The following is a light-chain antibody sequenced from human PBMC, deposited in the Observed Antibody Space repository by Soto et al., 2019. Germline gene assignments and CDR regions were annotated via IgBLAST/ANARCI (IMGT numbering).Light chain of an antibody. CDR1: QSVGNL. J-gene: IGKJ4*01. Sequence: EIVLAQSPATLSLSPGERATLSCRASQSVGNLVAWYQQKPDQAPRLLIFEASTRATGVPVRISGSGSGTDFTLTISSLEPEDCAVYYCQKYKNWPPPTVGGGTKVQIK. CDR3: QKYKNWPPPT. V-gene: IGKV3-11*01. CDR2: EAS.